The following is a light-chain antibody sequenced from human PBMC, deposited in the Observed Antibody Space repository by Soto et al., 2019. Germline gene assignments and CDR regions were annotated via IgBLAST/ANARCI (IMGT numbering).Light chain of an antibody. Sequence: QSALAQPPSASGSPGQSVTISCTGSGSDIGAYNFVSWYQQHPGKAPKLMIFGVTERPSGVPDRFSGSKSGNTASLTVSGLQADDEAVYYCAAWDHSLQGWVFGGGTKLTVL. CDR3: AAWDHSLQGWV. CDR1: GSDIGAYNF. J-gene: IGLJ3*02. CDR2: GVT. V-gene: IGLV2-8*01.